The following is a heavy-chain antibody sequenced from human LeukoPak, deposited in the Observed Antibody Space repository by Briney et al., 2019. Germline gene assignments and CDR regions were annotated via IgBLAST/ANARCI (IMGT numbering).Heavy chain of an antibody. CDR3: ARLGGGSYSGY. J-gene: IGHJ4*02. D-gene: IGHD1-26*01. V-gene: IGHV3-48*03. CDR2: ISSSGTTI. CDR1: GFTFSSYE. Sequence: GGSLRLSCAASGFTFSSYEMNWVRQAPGKGLEWVSYISSSGTTIYYADSVKGRSTISRDNAKNSLYLQMNSLRAEDTAVYYCARLGGGSYSGYWGQGTLVTVSS.